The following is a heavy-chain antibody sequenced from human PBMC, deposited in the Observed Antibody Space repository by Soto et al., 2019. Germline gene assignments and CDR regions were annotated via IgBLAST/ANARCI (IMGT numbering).Heavy chain of an antibody. CDR1: GFTFSRYW. CDR3: ARDAGWYDFEY. V-gene: IGHV3-74*01. D-gene: IGHD6-19*01. J-gene: IGHJ4*02. CDR2: ISYDGTTT. Sequence: EVQLVESGGGLVQPGGSLRLSCAASGFTFSRYWMHWVRQAPGKGLVWVSRISYDGTTTTYADSVKGRFTVSSDNAKNTLDLPMNSLRAGETDVYYCARDAGWYDFEYWGQGVLVTVSS.